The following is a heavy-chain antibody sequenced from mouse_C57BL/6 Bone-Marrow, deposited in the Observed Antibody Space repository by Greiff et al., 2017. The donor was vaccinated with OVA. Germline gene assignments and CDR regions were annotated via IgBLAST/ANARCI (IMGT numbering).Heavy chain of an antibody. CDR3: ASITTFFDV. CDR2: INPYNGGT. V-gene: IGHV1-19*01. CDR1: GYTFTDYY. D-gene: IGHD1-1*01. J-gene: IGHJ1*03. Sequence: SGPVLVKPGASVKMSCKASGYTFTDYYMNWVKQSHGKSLEWIGVINPYNGGTSYNQKFKGKATLTVDKSSSTAYMELNSLTSEDSAVYYCASITTFFDVWGTGTTVTVSS.